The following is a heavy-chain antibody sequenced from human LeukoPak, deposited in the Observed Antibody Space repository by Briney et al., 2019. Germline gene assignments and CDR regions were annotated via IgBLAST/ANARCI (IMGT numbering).Heavy chain of an antibody. D-gene: IGHD6-6*01. J-gene: IGHJ4*02. V-gene: IGHV3-30-3*01. CDR2: TSHDENNK. Sequence: PGRSLRLSCAASGFTFSSNPMHWVRQAPGKGLEWVAVTSHDENNKYYADSVKGRFTISRDNAKNSLYLQMNSLRAEDTAVYYCARDLGGIAARYFDYWGQGTLVTVSS. CDR3: ARDLGGIAARYFDY. CDR1: GFTFSSNP.